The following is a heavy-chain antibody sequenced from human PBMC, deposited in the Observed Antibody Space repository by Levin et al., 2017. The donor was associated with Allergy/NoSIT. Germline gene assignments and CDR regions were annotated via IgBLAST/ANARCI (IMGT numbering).Heavy chain of an antibody. CDR3: AGEPNSPYYYHYGLDV. CDR1: GGSISSDSYY. J-gene: IGHJ6*02. CDR2: VYYSGSA. Sequence: SETLSLTCTVSGGSISSDSYYWAWIRQPPGKGLEWIGSVYYSGSAYYDPSLKSRVVISIDTSKNQFSLKLNSVTAADTAVYYCAGEPNSPYYYHYGLDVWGQGTTVTVSS. V-gene: IGHV4-39*07. D-gene: IGHD2/OR15-2a*01.